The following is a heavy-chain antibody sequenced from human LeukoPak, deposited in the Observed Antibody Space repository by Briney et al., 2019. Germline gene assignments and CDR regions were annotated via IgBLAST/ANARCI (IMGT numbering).Heavy chain of an antibody. CDR1: GFSINRNY. CDR3: ARDVSGYGPFDP. Sequence: PGGSLRLSCAASGFSINRNYMSWVRQAPGKGLEWVSVIYPGGSTYYAESVKGRFTISRDNSKNTLFLQTNSLRAEDTAVYYCARDVSGYGPFDPWGQGTLVTVSS. V-gene: IGHV3-53*01. J-gene: IGHJ5*02. CDR2: IYPGGST. D-gene: IGHD5-12*01.